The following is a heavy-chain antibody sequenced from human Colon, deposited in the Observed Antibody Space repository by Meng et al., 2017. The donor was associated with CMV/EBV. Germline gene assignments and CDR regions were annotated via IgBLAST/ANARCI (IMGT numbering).Heavy chain of an antibody. CDR3: ARVGGHYFDSSGYEFAY. J-gene: IGHJ4*02. D-gene: IGHD3-22*01. Sequence: GESLKISCAASGITVNVNFMTWVRQTPGKGLEWVSVIYSGGTTYYADSVKGRFTISRDTSKNTLYLQMNSLRAEDTAVYYCARVGGHYFDSSGYEFAYWGQGTLVTVSS. V-gene: IGHV3-53*01. CDR2: IYSGGTT. CDR1: GITVNVNF.